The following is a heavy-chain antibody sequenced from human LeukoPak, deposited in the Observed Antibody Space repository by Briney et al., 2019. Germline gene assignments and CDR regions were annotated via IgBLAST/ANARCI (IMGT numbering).Heavy chain of an antibody. D-gene: IGHD1-14*01. V-gene: IGHV3-53*01. CDR3: ARGVEPLAANTLAY. CDR2: LYSDGNT. J-gene: IGHJ4*02. Sequence: QPGGSLRLSCAASGFAVITNDMTWVRQAPGKGFEWVSVLYSDGNTKYADSVQGRFTISRDNSKNTLYLEMNSLSPDDTTVYYCARGVEPLAANTLAYWGQGTLVTISS. CDR1: GFAVITND.